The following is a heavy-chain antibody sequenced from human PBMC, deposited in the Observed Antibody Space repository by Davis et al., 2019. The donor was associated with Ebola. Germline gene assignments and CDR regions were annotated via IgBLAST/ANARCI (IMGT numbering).Heavy chain of an antibody. CDR3: ARARITMVQGVIAKPQNYYYYGMDV. V-gene: IGHV3-11*04. D-gene: IGHD3-10*01. CDR2: ISSSGSTI. J-gene: IGHJ6*02. CDR1: GFTFSDYY. Sequence: GESLKISCAASGFTFSDYYMSWIRQAPGKGLEWVSYISSSGSTIYYADSVKGRFTISRDNAKNSLYLQMNSLRAEDTAVYYCARARITMVQGVIAKPQNYYYYGMDVWGQGTTVTVSS.